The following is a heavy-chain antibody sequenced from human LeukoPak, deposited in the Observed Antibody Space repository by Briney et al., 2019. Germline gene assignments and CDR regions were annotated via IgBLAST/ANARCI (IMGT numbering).Heavy chain of an antibody. J-gene: IGHJ1*01. V-gene: IGHV3-33*01. Sequence: GRSLRLSCAASGFTFSSYGMHWVRQAPGKGLEWVAVIWYDGSNKYYADSVKGRFTISRDNSKNTLYLQMNSLRAEDTAVYYCAREHRTGIAVAGGYFQHWGQGTLVTVSS. CDR3: AREHRTGIAVAGGYFQH. D-gene: IGHD6-19*01. CDR2: IWYDGSNK. CDR1: GFTFSSYG.